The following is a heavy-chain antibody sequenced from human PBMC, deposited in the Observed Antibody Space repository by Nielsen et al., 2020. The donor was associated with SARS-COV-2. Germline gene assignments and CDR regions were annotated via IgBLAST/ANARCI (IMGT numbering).Heavy chain of an antibody. CDR2: ISSSGSTI. Sequence: GGSLRLSCAASGFTFSSYEMNWVRQAPGKGLEWVSYISSSGSTIYYADSVKGRFTISRDNAKNSLYLQMNSLRAEDTAVYYCAKDKYQLLNYGMDVWGQGTTVTVSS. J-gene: IGHJ6*02. CDR1: GFTFSSYE. V-gene: IGHV3-48*03. CDR3: AKDKYQLLNYGMDV. D-gene: IGHD2-2*01.